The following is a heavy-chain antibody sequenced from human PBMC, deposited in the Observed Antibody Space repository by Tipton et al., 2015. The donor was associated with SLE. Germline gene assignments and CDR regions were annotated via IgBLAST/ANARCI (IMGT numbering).Heavy chain of an antibody. V-gene: IGHV4-61*02. CDR1: GGSISSGNYY. Sequence: TLSLTCTVSGGSISSGNYYWSWIRQPAGKGLEWIGRIYTSGSTNHNPSLKIRFTIAVDTSKNQFSRKLNSVTAADTAVYYCARGRAFDIWGQGTMVTVSS. CDR3: ARGRAFDI. CDR2: IYTSGST. J-gene: IGHJ3*02.